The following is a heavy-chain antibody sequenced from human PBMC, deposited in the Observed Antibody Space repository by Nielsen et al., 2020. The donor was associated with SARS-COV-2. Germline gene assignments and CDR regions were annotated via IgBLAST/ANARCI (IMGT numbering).Heavy chain of an antibody. Sequence: GESLKISCAATGFTFSDHQMSWIRQPPGRGLEWISYISSSGNAINYADSVKGRFTISRDNSRNTLYLQMNSLRAEDTAVYYCAKINAIYCTRGNCYCDHWGQGTLVTVSS. CDR3: AKINAIYCTRGNCYCDH. D-gene: IGHD2-8*02. CDR2: ISSSGNAI. V-gene: IGHV3-11*01. CDR1: GFTFSDHQ. J-gene: IGHJ4*02.